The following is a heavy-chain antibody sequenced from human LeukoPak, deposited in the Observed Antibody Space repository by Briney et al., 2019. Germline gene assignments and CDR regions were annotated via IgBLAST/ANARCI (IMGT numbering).Heavy chain of an antibody. Sequence: ASVKVSCKASGYSFTTYGISWVRQAPGQGLEWMGWINPDNGRTKYVERFQGRVTMTTDTSTSTAYMELRSLRSDDTAVYYCARDTGVVWDFDYWGQGTLVTVSS. D-gene: IGHD3-3*01. CDR1: GYSFTTYG. CDR2: INPDNGRT. J-gene: IGHJ4*02. CDR3: ARDTGVVWDFDY. V-gene: IGHV1-18*01.